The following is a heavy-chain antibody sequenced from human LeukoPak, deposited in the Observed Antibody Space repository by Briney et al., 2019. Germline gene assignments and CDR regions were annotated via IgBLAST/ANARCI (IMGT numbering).Heavy chain of an antibody. D-gene: IGHD6-13*01. CDR2: INPDSSDT. J-gene: IGHJ4*02. Sequence: ASVKVSCKASGYILTGYYMHWVRQAPGQGLEWMAWINPDSSDTKYAQKFEGRVTVTTDTSISTAYMELSRLGSDDTAEYYCVKVAAGLLGSWGQGTLVTVSS. CDR3: VKVAAGLLGS. V-gene: IGHV1-2*02. CDR1: GYILTGYY.